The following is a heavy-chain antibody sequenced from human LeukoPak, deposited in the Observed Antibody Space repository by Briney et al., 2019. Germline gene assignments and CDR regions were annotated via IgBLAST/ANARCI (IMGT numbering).Heavy chain of an antibody. D-gene: IGHD2-21*02. V-gene: IGHV4-59*01. Sequence: SETLSLTCTVSGGSITTYYWAWIRQPPGKGLEWIGYIYYTGNTNYNPSLESRVTMSVDTSKKEFSLKISSVTAADTAVYFCASGSVVTALDQWGQGTLVTVSS. CDR1: GGSITTYY. J-gene: IGHJ4*02. CDR3: ASGSVVTALDQ. CDR2: IYYTGNT.